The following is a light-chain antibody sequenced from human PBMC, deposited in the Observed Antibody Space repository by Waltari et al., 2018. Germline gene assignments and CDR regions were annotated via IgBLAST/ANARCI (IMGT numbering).Light chain of an antibody. CDR1: SSNIGNNS. V-gene: IGLV1-51*02. Sequence: QSVLTQPPSVSAAPGQRVTISCSGGSSNIGNNSLSWSRQFPGTSPKLLIYENTERPSGIPGRFSGSKSGTSATLDITGLQAGDEADYYCGTWDSSLSGAVFGGGTHLTVL. CDR3: GTWDSSLSGAV. J-gene: IGLJ7*01. CDR2: ENT.